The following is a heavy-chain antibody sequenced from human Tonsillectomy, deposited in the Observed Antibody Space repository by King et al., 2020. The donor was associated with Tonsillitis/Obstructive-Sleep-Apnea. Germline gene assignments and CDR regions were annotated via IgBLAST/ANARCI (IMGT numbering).Heavy chain of an antibody. D-gene: IGHD2-2*01. CDR2: INPNSGGT. V-gene: IGHV1-2*04. CDR1: GYTFTGYY. Sequence: VQLVESGAEVKKPGASVKVSCKASGYTFTGYYMHWVRQAPGQGLEWMGWINPNSGGTNYAQKFQGWVTMTRDTSISTAYMELGRLRSDDTAVYYCARGEDIVVVPAYYYMDVWGKGTTVTVSS. J-gene: IGHJ6*03. CDR3: ARGEDIVVVPAYYYMDV.